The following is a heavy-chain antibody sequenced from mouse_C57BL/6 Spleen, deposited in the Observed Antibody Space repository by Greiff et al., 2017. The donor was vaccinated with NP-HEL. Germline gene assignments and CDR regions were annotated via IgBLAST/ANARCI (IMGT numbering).Heavy chain of an antibody. CDR2: INPSTGGT. CDR3: ARSGSGSLFDY. V-gene: IGHV1-42*01. D-gene: IGHD3-2*02. J-gene: IGHJ2*01. CDR1: GYSFTGYY. Sequence: VQLKESGPELVKPGASVKISCKASGYSFTGYYMNWVKQSPEKSLEWIGEINPSTGGTTYNQKFKAKATLTVDKSSSTAYMQLKSLTSEDSAVYYCARSGSGSLFDYWGQGTTLTVSS.